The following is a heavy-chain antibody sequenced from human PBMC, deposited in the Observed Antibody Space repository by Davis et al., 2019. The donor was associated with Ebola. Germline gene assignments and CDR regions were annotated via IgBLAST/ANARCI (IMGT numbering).Heavy chain of an antibody. V-gene: IGHV4-59*01. J-gene: IGHJ4*02. CDR3: ARVGVPAAIGYFDY. Sequence: MPSETLSLTCTVSGGSISSYYWSWIRQPPGKGLEWIGYIYYSGSTNYNPSLKSRVTISVDTSKNQFSLKLSSVTAADTAVYYCARVGVPAAIGYFDYWGQGTLVTVSS. CDR2: IYYSGST. D-gene: IGHD2-2*01. CDR1: GGSISSYY.